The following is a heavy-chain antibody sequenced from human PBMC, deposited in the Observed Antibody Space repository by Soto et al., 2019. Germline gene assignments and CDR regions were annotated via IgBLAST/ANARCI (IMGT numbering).Heavy chain of an antibody. CDR3: ARGVYSSGYYLYFDD. J-gene: IGHJ4*02. V-gene: IGHV4-59*01. CDR2: IYYSGST. CDR1: GGSISTYY. D-gene: IGHD3-22*01. Sequence: SETLSLTCNVSGGSISTYYWSWIRQSPGKGLEWIGYIYYSGSTKYNPSLKSRDIISVDTSKIQFSLKLYSVTAADTAIYYCARGVYSSGYYLYFDDWGQGTQVTVSS.